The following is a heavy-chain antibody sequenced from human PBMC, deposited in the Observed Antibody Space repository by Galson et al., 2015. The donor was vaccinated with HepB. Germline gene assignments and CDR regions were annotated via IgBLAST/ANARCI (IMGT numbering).Heavy chain of an antibody. CDR2: MNPNSGNT. V-gene: IGHV1-8*01. J-gene: IGHJ4*02. Sequence: SVKVSCKASGYTFTSYDINWVRQATGQGLEWMGWMNPNSGNTAYAQKFQGRVTMTKNTSISTAYMELSSLRSEDTAVYYCARGSHYYDSSGYFEGDYWGQGTLVTVSS. CDR3: ARGSHYYDSSGYFEGDY. CDR1: GYTFTSYD. D-gene: IGHD3-22*01.